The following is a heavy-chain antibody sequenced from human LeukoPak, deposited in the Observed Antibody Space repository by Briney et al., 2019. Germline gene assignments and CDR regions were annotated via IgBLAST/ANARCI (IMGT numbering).Heavy chain of an antibody. CDR2: ISADGTMT. Sequence: GGSLRLSCAASGFSFSSYWMHWVRQAPGKGPLWVSQISADGTMTNYAESVKGRFTISRDNAKNTLYPQMNGLRVEDTAVYYCAQRGQDYWGQGTLVTVSS. D-gene: IGHD6-25*01. J-gene: IGHJ4*02. CDR3: AQRGQDY. V-gene: IGHV3-74*01. CDR1: GFSFSSYW.